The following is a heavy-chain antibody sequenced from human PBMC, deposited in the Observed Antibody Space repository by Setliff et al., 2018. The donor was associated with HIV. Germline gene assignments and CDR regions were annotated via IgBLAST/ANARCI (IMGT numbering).Heavy chain of an antibody. CDR3: VRYRSKIDWFDP. Sequence: SETLSLTCSVSGVSINRTDHYWGWIRQAPGKGLEWMGFIHDNGKAFYDTALKSRLTMYADTSRTQFYLNLRSVTASDTAVYYCVRYRSKIDWFDPWGQGTLVTVSS. CDR1: GVSINRTDHY. D-gene: IGHD1-26*01. V-gene: IGHV4-39*01. CDR2: IHDNGKA. J-gene: IGHJ5*02.